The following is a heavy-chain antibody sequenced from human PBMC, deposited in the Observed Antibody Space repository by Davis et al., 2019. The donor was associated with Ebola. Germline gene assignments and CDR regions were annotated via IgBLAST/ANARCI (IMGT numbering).Heavy chain of an antibody. D-gene: IGHD2-8*02. J-gene: IGHJ3*02. CDR1: GYSFASYW. CDR2: IFPGDSDT. CDR3: ASLRRTITGMDDAFDI. Sequence: PGGSLRLSCKASGYSFASYWIVWVRQLPGKGLECMGNIFPGDSDTRYSPSFQGQVTISADKSIKTAFLQRSSLKASDTAMYYCASLRRTITGMDDAFDIWGQGTMVTVSS. V-gene: IGHV5-51*01.